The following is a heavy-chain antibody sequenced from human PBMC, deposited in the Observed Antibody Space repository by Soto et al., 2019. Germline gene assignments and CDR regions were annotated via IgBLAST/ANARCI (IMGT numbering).Heavy chain of an antibody. D-gene: IGHD2-2*02. CDR1: GFTFSSYS. Sequence: GGSLRLSCAASGFTFSSYSMNWVRKAPGKGLEWVSYISSSSSTIYYADSVKGRFTISRDNAKNSLFLQMNSLRAEDTAVYYCARSPYCSSTSCHKKYYYYYYYMDVWGKGTTVTVSS. CDR2: ISSSSSTI. CDR3: ARSPYCSSTSCHKKYYYYYYYMDV. V-gene: IGHV3-48*01. J-gene: IGHJ6*03.